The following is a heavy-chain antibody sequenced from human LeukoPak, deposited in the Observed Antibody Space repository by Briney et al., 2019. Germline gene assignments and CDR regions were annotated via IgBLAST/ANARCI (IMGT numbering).Heavy chain of an antibody. D-gene: IGHD2-15*01. CDR2: IIPIFGTA. V-gene: IGHV1-69*05. J-gene: IGHJ6*03. Sequence: SVKVSCKASGGTFSSYAISWVRQAPGQGLELMGRIIPIFGTANYAQKFQGRVTITTDESTSTAYVELSSLRSEDTAVYYCARDGCTGGSCYPDKAYYYYYMDVWGKGTTVTVSS. CDR1: GGTFSSYA. CDR3: ARDGCTGGSCYPDKAYYYYYMDV.